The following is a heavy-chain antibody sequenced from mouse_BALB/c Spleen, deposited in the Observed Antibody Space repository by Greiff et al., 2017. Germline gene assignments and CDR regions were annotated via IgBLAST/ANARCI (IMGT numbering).Heavy chain of an antibody. D-gene: IGHD1-1*01. CDR1: GYTFTSYT. CDR3: AREYYGSSLHLYFDV. CDR2: INPSSGYT. V-gene: IGHV1-4*02. Sequence: VQLQQSAAELARPGASVKMSCKASGYTFTSYTMHWVKQRPGQGLEWIGYINPSSGYTEYNQKFKDKTTLTADKSSSTAYMQLSSLTSEDSAVYYCAREYYGSSLHLYFDVWGAGTTVTVSS. J-gene: IGHJ1*01.